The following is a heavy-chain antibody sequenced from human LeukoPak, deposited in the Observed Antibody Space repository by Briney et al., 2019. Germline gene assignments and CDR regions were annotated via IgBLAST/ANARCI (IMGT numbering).Heavy chain of an antibody. J-gene: IGHJ5*02. CDR1: GIVFSNTA. D-gene: IGHD6-19*01. CDR2: ISGGGERT. CDR3: GKDGGQYSSGPEFDP. Sequence: LPGGSLRLSCAASGIVFSNTAMNWARQSPGRGLEWVSAISGGGERTFYAGSVRGRFTISRDNSKNMLYLQMNSLRADDTAIYYCGKDGGQYSSGPEFDPRGQGALVTVSS. V-gene: IGHV3-23*01.